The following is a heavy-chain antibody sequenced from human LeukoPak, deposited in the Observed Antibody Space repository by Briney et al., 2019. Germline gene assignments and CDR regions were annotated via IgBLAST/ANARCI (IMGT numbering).Heavy chain of an antibody. D-gene: IGHD3-10*01. CDR1: GGSISNYY. CDR3: ARDQAPYSSEYNWFDP. Sequence: SETLSLTCTVSGGSISNYYWSWIRQPAGKGLEWIGRIYPSGNTNYNPSLKSRVTMSVDTSKNQFSLKLSSVTAADTAIYYCARDQAPYSSEYNWFDPWGQGTLVTVSS. CDR2: IYPSGNT. J-gene: IGHJ5*02. V-gene: IGHV4-4*07.